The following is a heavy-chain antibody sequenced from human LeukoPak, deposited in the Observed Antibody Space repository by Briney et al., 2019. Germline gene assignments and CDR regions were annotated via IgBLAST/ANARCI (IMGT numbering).Heavy chain of an antibody. CDR2: MYYSGST. J-gene: IGHJ4*02. Sequence: PSQTLSLTCTVSGVSIGSGNHYWSWIRQPPGKGLEWIGYMYYSGSTYYTPSLKSRVSISVDTSKNRFSLKLSSVTDADTAVYYSARVVYYYDSSGSPIPYYFDYWGQGALVTASS. CDR1: GVSIGSGNHY. D-gene: IGHD3-22*01. V-gene: IGHV4-30-4*01. CDR3: ARVVYYYDSSGSPIPYYFDY.